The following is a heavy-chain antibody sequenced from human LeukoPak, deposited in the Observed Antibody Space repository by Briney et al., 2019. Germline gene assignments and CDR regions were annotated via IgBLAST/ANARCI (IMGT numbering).Heavy chain of an antibody. CDR1: GFTFSTYG. CDR2: IWFDGSNQ. Sequence: GGSLRLSCAASGFTFSTYGMHWVRQAPGKGLEWVAVIWFDGSNQYYVDSVRGRFSIPRDNSKNTLYLQMNTLRAEDTGVYYCARDRGSGDSFDLWGQGATVTVSS. D-gene: IGHD6-19*01. J-gene: IGHJ3*01. CDR3: ARDRGSGDSFDL. V-gene: IGHV3-33*01.